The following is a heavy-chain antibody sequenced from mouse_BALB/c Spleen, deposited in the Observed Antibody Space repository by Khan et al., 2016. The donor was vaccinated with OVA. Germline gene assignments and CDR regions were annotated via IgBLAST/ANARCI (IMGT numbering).Heavy chain of an antibody. V-gene: IGHV3-2*02. CDR3: ARWFTY. CDR2: ITYSGST. Sequence: EVQLQESGPGLVKPSQSLSLTCTVSGYSITSDYAWYLNRQFPGNKQELMGFITYSGSTTYNPYLKGRISITRDTSTNQVFLQLNSVTTEDTATDYCARWFTYWGQGTLVTVSA. CDR1: GYSITSDYA. J-gene: IGHJ3*01.